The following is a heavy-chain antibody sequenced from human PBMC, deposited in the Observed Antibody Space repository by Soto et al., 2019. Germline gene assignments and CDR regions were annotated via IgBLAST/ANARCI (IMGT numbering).Heavy chain of an antibody. CDR2: INSDGSST. CDR1: GFTFSSYW. Sequence: GGSLRLSCAASGFTFSSYWMHWVRQAPGKGLVWVSRINSDGSSTSYADSVKGRFTISRDNAKNTLYLQMNSLRAEDTAVYYCARRYSSSWYGFNYYYYGMDVWGQGTTVTVSS. V-gene: IGHV3-74*01. D-gene: IGHD6-13*01. CDR3: ARRYSSSWYGFNYYYYGMDV. J-gene: IGHJ6*02.